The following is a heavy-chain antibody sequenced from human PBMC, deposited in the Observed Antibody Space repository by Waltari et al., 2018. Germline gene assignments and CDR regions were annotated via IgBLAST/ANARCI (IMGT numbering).Heavy chain of an antibody. CDR1: GCSISSYY. CDR2: IYYSGST. CDR3: ASARIRVKGSYYYYGMDV. J-gene: IGHJ6*02. V-gene: IGHV4-59*01. Sequence: QVQLQESGPGLVKPSETLSLTCTVSGCSISSYYWSWIRQPPGKGLEWIGYIYYSGSTNYNPSLKGRVTISVDTSKNQFSLKLSSVTAADTAVYYCASARIRVKGSYYYYGMDVWGQGTTVTVSS. D-gene: IGHD4-4*01.